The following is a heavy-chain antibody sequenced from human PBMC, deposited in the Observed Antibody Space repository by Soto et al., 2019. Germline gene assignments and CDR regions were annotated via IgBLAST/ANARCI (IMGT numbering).Heavy chain of an antibody. D-gene: IGHD5-12*01. Sequence: QVQLVESGGGVVQPGRSLRLSCAASGFTFSSYGMHWVRQAPGKGLEWVAVIWYDGSNKYYADSVKGRFTISRDKSKNTLYLQMNSLRAEDTAVYYCARDRGYSGYDETAYYYYGMDVWGQGTTVTVSS. CDR2: IWYDGSNK. J-gene: IGHJ6*02. V-gene: IGHV3-33*01. CDR1: GFTFSSYG. CDR3: ARDRGYSGYDETAYYYYGMDV.